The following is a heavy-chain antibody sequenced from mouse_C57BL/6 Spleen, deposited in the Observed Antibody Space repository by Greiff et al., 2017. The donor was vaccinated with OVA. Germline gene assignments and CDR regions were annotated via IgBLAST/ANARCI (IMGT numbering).Heavy chain of an antibody. D-gene: IGHD3-1*01. CDR2: ISSGSSTI. J-gene: IGHJ4*01. CDR3: ARGTAQATGYAMDY. CDR1: GFTFSDYG. V-gene: IGHV5-17*01. Sequence: EVKVVESGGGLVKPGGSLKLSCAASGFTFSDYGMHWVRQAPETGLEWVAYISSGSSTIYYADTVKGRFTISRDNAKNTLFLQMTSLRSEDTAMYYCARGTAQATGYAMDYWGQGTSVTVSS.